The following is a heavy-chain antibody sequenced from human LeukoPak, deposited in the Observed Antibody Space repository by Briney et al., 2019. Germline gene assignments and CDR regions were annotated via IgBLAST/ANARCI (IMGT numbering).Heavy chain of an antibody. V-gene: IGHV1-18*01. CDR3: ATTGTTVTTGYYYMDV. D-gene: IGHD4-11*01. J-gene: IGHJ6*03. Sequence: EASVKVSCKASGYTFTSYGISWVRQAPGQGLEWMGWISAYNGNTNYAQKLQGRVTMTTDTSTSTAYMELRSLRSDDTAVYYCATTGTTVTTGYYYMDVWGKGTTVTVSS. CDR2: ISAYNGNT. CDR1: GYTFTSYG.